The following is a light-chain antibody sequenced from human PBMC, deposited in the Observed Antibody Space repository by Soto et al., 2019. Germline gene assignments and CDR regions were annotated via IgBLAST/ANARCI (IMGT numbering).Light chain of an antibody. V-gene: IGKV1-39*01. Sequence: DIQMTQSPSSLSASVGDRVTITCRASQSISSYFNWYQQKQGKAPKLLIYAASSLQSGVPSRFSGSGSGTDFTLTISSLQPEDFATYYCQQSYSTPRTFGQGTKVEIK. CDR2: AAS. CDR3: QQSYSTPRT. CDR1: QSISSY. J-gene: IGKJ1*01.